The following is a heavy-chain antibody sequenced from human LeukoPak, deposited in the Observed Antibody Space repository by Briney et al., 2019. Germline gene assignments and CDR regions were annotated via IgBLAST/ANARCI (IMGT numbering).Heavy chain of an antibody. Sequence: GGSLRLSCAASGFTFSSYGMHWVRQAPGKGLEWVAVISYDGSNKYYADSVKGRFTISRDNSKNTLYLQMNSLRAEDTAVYYCARDDRHYYGSGSYYRDWGQGTLVTVSS. CDR2: ISYDGSNK. CDR1: GFTFSSYG. CDR3: ARDDRHYYGSGSYYRD. D-gene: IGHD3-10*01. J-gene: IGHJ4*02. V-gene: IGHV3-30*03.